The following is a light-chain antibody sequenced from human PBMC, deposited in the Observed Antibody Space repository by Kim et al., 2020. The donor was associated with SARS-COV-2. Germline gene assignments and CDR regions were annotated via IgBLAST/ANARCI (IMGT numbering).Light chain of an antibody. CDR3: QQYNKCRT. CDR1: QSVSRH. V-gene: IGKV3-15*01. Sequence: SAAPGSRPPLPCTASQSVSRHLPCYPQTPHHPPRLLLHGASPSAPGIPPRFIGRGSGPAFTLPISSLQSEHFSVYYRQQYNKCRTFGQGTKVDIK. CDR2: GAS. J-gene: IGKJ1*01.